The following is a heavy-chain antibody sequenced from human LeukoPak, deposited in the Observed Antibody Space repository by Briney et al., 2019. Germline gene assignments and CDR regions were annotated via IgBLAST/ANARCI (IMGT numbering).Heavy chain of an antibody. CDR1: GYTFTSYG. V-gene: IGHV1-18*01. D-gene: IGHD6-13*01. Sequence: ASVKVSCKASGYTFTSYGISWVRQAPGQGLEWMGWISAYNGNTNYAQKLQGRVTMTTDTSTSTVYMELRSLRSDDTAVYYCARRLPRSSSWNNWFDPWGQGTLVTVSS. CDR3: ARRLPRSSSWNNWFDP. J-gene: IGHJ5*02. CDR2: ISAYNGNT.